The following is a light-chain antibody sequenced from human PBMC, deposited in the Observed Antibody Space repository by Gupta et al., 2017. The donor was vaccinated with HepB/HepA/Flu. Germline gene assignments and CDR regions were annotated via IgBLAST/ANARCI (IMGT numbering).Light chain of an antibody. Sequence: GERATLSCRASQGVSTYLAWYQQKPGQAPRLLIHGASSRATDIPDRFSGSGSGTDFTLTISRLEPEDFAMYYCQQYGGSPGTFGQGTKVEIK. CDR3: QQYGGSPGT. V-gene: IGKV3-20*01. J-gene: IGKJ1*01. CDR1: QGVSTY. CDR2: GAS.